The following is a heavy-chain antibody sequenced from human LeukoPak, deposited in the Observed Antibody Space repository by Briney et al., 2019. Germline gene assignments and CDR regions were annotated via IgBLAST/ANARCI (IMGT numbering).Heavy chain of an antibody. CDR1: GYTFTGYY. D-gene: IGHD5-12*01. Sequence: GASVKVSCKASGYTFTGYYMHWVRQAPGQGLEWMGWINPNSGGTNYAQKFQGRVTMTRDTSISTAYMELSRLRSDDTAVYYCARALGYSGYDGIDYWGQGTLVTVSS. CDR3: ARALGYSGYDGIDY. J-gene: IGHJ4*02. CDR2: INPNSGGT. V-gene: IGHV1-2*02.